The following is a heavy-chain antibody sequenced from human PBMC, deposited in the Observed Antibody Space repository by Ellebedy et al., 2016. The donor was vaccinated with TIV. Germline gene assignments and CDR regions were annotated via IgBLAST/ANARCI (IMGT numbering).Heavy chain of an antibody. D-gene: IGHD3-10*01. V-gene: IGHV3-11*03. CDR3: ARQFRSKRITMVRGQLDV. CDR2: ISGDAGYR. CDR1: GFTFSDHY. Sequence: GGSLRLSXVASGFTFSDHYMSWVRQAPGKGLELVSYISGDAGYRIYARSVQGRFTISRDIAENAVYLQMDSLRAEDTAVYYCARQFRSKRITMVRGQLDVWGQGTTVIVSS. J-gene: IGHJ6*02.